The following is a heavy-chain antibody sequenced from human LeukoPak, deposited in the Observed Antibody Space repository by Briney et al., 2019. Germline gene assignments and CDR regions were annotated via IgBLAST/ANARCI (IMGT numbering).Heavy chain of an antibody. V-gene: IGHV4-59*01. CDR3: ARVRGIAAGTTFDY. CDR1: GGSIGSYY. Sequence: SETLSLTCTVAGGSIGSYYWSWIRQPPGKGLEWIGYISVSGSTNYNPSLKSRVTISLDTSTTQFSLKLSSVTAADTAVLYCARVRGIAAGTTFDYWGQGTLVTVSS. J-gene: IGHJ4*02. CDR2: ISVSGST. D-gene: IGHD6-13*01.